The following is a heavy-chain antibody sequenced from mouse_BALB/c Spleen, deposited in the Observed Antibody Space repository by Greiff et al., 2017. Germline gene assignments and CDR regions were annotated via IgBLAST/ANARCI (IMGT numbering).Heavy chain of an antibody. J-gene: IGHJ3*01. CDR1: GFTFSSFG. D-gene: IGHD2-1*01. Sequence: EVQLVESGGGLVQPGGSRKLSCAASGFTFSSFGMHWVRQAPEKGLEWVAYISSGSSTIYYADTVKGRFTISRDNPKNTLFLQMTSLRSEDTAMYYCARDYGNYEFAYWGQGTLVTVSA. CDR3: ARDYGNYEFAY. CDR2: ISSGSSTI. V-gene: IGHV5-17*02.